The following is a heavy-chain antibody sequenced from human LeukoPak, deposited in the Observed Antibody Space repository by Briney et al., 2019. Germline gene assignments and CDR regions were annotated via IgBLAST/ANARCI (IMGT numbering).Heavy chain of an antibody. CDR2: ISYDGSNK. Sequence: GGSLRLSCAASGFTFSSYAMHWVRQAPGKGLEWVAVISYDGSNKYYADSVKGRFTISRDNSKNTLYLQMNSLRAEDTAVYYCAREDMSGDYFDYWGQGTLVTVSS. CDR3: AREDMSGDYFDY. V-gene: IGHV3-30*04. D-gene: IGHD7-27*01. J-gene: IGHJ4*02. CDR1: GFTFSSYA.